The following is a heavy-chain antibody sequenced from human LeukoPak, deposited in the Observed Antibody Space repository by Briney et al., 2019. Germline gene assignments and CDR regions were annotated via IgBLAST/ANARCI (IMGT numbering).Heavy chain of an antibody. Sequence: GGSLRLSCAASGFTFSSYWMSWVRQAPGKGREWVANIKPDGSEKYYVDSVKGRFTISRDNATTSLYLHIHSLRDADTDVFSCATGYCTSTTCYRSRFDYWGQGTLVTVSS. CDR1: GFTFSSYW. CDR2: IKPDGSEK. J-gene: IGHJ4*02. D-gene: IGHD2-2*01. CDR3: ATGYCTSTTCYRSRFDY. V-gene: IGHV3-7*01.